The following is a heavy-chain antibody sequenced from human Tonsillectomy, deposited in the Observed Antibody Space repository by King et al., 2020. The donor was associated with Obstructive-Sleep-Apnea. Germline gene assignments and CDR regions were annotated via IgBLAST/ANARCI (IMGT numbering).Heavy chain of an antibody. D-gene: IGHD3-3*01. J-gene: IGHJ3*02. V-gene: IGHV3-21*01. CDR3: ASWHYDFWSGYSGPDAFDI. Sequence: VQLVESGGGLVKPGGSLRLSCAASAFTFSSYSMNWVRQAPGKGLEWVSSISSSSSYIYYADSVKGRFTISRDNAKNSLYLQMNSLRAEDTAVYYCASWHYDFWSGYSGPDAFDIWGQGTMVTVSS. CDR1: AFTFSSYS. CDR2: ISSSSSYI.